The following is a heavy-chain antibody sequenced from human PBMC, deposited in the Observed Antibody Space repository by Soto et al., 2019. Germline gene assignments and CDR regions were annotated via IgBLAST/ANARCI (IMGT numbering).Heavy chain of an antibody. J-gene: IGHJ5*02. V-gene: IGHV4-34*01. CDR2: INHSGST. CDR3: ARGRIVVVPAARHNWFDP. Sequence: QVQLQQWGAGLLKPSETLSLTCAVNGGSFSGYYWSWIRQPPGKGLEWIGEINHSGSTNYNPSLKSRVTISVDTSKNQCSLKLSSVTAADTAVYYCARGRIVVVPAARHNWFDPWGQGTLVTVSS. CDR1: GGSFSGYY. D-gene: IGHD2-2*01.